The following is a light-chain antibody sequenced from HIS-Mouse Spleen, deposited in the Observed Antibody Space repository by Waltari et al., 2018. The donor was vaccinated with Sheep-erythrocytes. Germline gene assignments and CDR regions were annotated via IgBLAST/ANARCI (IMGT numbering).Light chain of an antibody. J-gene: IGLJ1*01. V-gene: IGLV2-11*01. CDR1: SSDVGGYNY. CDR2: EVS. Sequence: QSALTQPRSVSGSPGLSVTISCTGPSSDVGGYNYVSSYQQHPGKAPKLMIYEVSKRPSGVPDRFSGSKSGNTASLTISGLQAEDEADYYCCSYAGSYNHVFATGTKVTVL. CDR3: CSYAGSYNHV.